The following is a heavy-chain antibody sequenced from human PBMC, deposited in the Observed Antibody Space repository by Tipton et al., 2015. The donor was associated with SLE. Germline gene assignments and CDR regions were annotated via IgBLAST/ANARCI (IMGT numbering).Heavy chain of an antibody. CDR3: ARRPRYSSGWFNWFDP. CDR1: AGPISSYY. V-gene: IGHV4-59*08. Sequence: TLSLTCTVSAGPISSYYWTWIRQPPGKGLEWIGYICYSGSTNNTPPLKSRATISVNTSKHQFSRKLSSVTAADTAVYYCARRPRYSSGWFNWFDPWGQATLVTVSS. CDR2: ICYSGST. J-gene: IGHJ5*02. D-gene: IGHD6-19*01.